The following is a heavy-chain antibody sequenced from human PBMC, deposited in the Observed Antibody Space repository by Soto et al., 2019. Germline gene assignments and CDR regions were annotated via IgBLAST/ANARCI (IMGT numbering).Heavy chain of an antibody. V-gene: IGHV3-30*15. CDR2: ISYDGINE. J-gene: IGHJ4*02. CDR1: GFTFTSXX. CDR3: ARDRLRLGELSLIGYFDY. D-gene: IGHD3-16*02. Sequence: QVQLVXSXGXVVQPXRSXXLSCEASGFTFTSXXMHWVRQAPGXXLEWVAVISYDGINEYYADSVKGRFTISRDNSKNTLFLQMSSLRVEDTAVYYCARDRLRLGELSLIGYFDYWGQGTLVTVSS.